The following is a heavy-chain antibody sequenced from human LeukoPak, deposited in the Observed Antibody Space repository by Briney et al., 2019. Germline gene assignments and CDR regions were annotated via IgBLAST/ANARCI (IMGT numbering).Heavy chain of an antibody. CDR2: TRNKPNGYTT. D-gene: IGHD4-17*01. CDR3: VRVRHGDYFDY. V-gene: IGHV3-72*01. CDR1: GFSITNHY. J-gene: IGHJ4*02. Sequence: PGGSLGLSCAVSGFSITNHYMDWVRQAPGKGLEWVGRTRNKPNGYTTDYGTSVKGRFIVSRDDSENSLYLQMNGLKSEDTAVYHCVRVRHGDYFDYWGQGTLVTVSS.